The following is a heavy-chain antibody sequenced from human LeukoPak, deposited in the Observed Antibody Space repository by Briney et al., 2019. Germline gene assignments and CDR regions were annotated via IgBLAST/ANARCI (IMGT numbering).Heavy chain of an antibody. J-gene: IGHJ4*02. CDR3: ARDRLDSSGYYSFDY. D-gene: IGHD3-22*01. CDR2: IYTSGST. Sequence: SETLSLTCTVSGGSISSGSYYWSWIRQPAGKGLEWIGRIYTSGSTNYNPSLKSRVTISVDTSKNQFSLKLSSVTAADTAVYYCARDRLDSSGYYSFDYWGQGTLVTVSS. V-gene: IGHV4-61*02. CDR1: GGSISSGSYY.